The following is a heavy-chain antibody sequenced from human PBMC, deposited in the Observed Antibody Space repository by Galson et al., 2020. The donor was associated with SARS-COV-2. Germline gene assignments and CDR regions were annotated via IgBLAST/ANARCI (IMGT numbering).Heavy chain of an antibody. D-gene: IGHD3-10*01. CDR3: ARGGYYGSGSYYVDY. CDR2: INHSGST. J-gene: IGHJ4*02. V-gene: IGHV4-34*01. CDR1: GGSFSGYY. Sequence: SQTLSLTCAVYGGSFSGYYWSWIRQPPGKGLEWIGEINHSGSTNYNPSLKSRVTISVDTSKNQFSLKLSSVTAADTAVYYCARGGYYGSGSYYVDYWGQGTLVTVSS.